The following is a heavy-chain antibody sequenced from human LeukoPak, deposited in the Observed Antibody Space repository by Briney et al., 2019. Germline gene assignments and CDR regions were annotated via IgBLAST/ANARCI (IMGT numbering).Heavy chain of an antibody. D-gene: IGHD6-13*01. CDR2: IYYSGST. J-gene: IGHJ4*02. V-gene: IGHV4-59*08. CDR3: ASLNPPLYSSSWSFDY. CDR1: GGSISSYY. Sequence: SETLSLTCTVSGGSISSYYWSWIRQPPGKGLEWIGYIYYSGSTNYNPSLKSRVTISVDTSKNQFSLKLSSVTAADTAVYYCASLNPPLYSSSWSFDYWGQGTLVTVSS.